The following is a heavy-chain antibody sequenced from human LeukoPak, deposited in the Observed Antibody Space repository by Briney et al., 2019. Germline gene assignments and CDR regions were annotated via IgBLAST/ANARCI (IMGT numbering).Heavy chain of an antibody. CDR3: AREPQYYDSSGSLDY. Sequence: PGGSLRLSCAASGFTFNSYAMHWVRQAPGKGLEWVAIISYDGNNKYYADSVKGRFTISRDNSKNTLYLQMSSLGPEDTAVYYCAREPQYYDSSGSLDYWGQGTLVTVSS. D-gene: IGHD3-22*01. CDR2: ISYDGNNK. J-gene: IGHJ4*02. CDR1: GFTFNSYA. V-gene: IGHV3-30*15.